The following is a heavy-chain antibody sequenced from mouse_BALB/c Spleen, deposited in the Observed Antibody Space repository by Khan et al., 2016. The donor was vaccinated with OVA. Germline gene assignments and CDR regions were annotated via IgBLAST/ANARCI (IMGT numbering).Heavy chain of an antibody. J-gene: IGHJ3*01. V-gene: IGHV5-6*01. CDR1: GFTFSTYG. CDR3: ARLAYYYDSEGFAY. CDR2: VSSGGSYT. D-gene: IGHD1-1*01. Sequence: EVELVESGGDLVKPGGSLKLSCAASGFTFSTYGMSWVRQTPDKRLEWVASVSSGGSYTYYPDSVKGRFTISRDNAKTTLYLQMSSLKSEDTAMFYGARLAYYYDSEGFAYWGQGTLVTGSA.